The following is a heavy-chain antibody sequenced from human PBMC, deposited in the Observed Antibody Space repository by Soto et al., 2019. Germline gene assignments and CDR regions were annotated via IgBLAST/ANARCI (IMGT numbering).Heavy chain of an antibody. J-gene: IGHJ4*02. CDR2: TYYRSKWYN. V-gene: IGHV6-1*01. Sequence: SQTLSLTCAISGDSVSSNSAAWNWIRQSPSRGLEWLGGTYYRSKWYNGYAVSVKSRITINPDTSKNQFSLQLNSVTPEDTAVYYCARDRPAAGPNFLFDYWGQGTLVTVSS. CDR3: ARDRPAAGPNFLFDY. CDR1: GDSVSSNSAA. D-gene: IGHD6-13*01.